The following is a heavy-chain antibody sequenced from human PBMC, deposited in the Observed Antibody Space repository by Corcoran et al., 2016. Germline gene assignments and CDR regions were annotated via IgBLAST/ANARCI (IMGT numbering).Heavy chain of an antibody. J-gene: IGHJ4*02. CDR3: ARMYYGYDFWSGYPLFDY. D-gene: IGHD3-3*01. V-gene: IGHV6-1*01. CDR1: GDSVSSNSAA. CDR2: TYYRSKWYN. Sequence: QVQLQQSGPGLVKPSQTLSLTCAISGDSVSSNSAAWNWIRQSPSRGLKWLGRTYYRSKWYNDYAVSVKSRITINPDTSKNQFSLQLNSVTPEDTAVDYCARMYYGYDFWSGYPLFDYWGQGTLVTVSS.